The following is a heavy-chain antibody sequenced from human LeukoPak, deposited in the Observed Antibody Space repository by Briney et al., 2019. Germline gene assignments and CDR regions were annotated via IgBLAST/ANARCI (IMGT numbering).Heavy chain of an antibody. CDR1: GYTFTDYY. CDR2: VDPEDGET. D-gene: IGHD2-21*01. V-gene: IGHV1-69-2*01. Sequence: ASVKVSCKVSGYTFTDYYMHWVQQAPGKGLEWMGLVDPEDGETIYAEKSQGRVTITADTSTDTAYMELSSLRSEDTAVYYCATDKIRYCGGDCSKNDAFDIWGQGTMVTVSS. J-gene: IGHJ3*02. CDR3: ATDKIRYCGGDCSKNDAFDI.